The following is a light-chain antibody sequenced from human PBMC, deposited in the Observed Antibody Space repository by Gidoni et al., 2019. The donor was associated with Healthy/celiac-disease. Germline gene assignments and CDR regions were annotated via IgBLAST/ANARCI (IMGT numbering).Light chain of an antibody. J-gene: IGKJ1*01. CDR2: DAS. CDR1: QRVSSY. V-gene: IGKV3-11*01. Sequence: LLTQSPATTSLSPGERATLSCRASQRVSSYLAWYPQKPGQAPRLLIYDASNMATGVPARFSGSGSGTDFTLTISCLEPEDFAIYYCQQHNNLPLTFXXXTKVEIK. CDR3: QQHNNLPLT.